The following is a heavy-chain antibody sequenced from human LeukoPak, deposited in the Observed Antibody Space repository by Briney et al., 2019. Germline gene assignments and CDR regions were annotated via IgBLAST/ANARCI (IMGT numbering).Heavy chain of an antibody. CDR3: ARHDFGTSWAEYYFDY. CDR2: IYTSGST. J-gene: IGHJ4*02. D-gene: IGHD6-13*01. CDR1: GGSISSGSYY. Sequence: SQTLSLTCTASGGSISSGSYYWSWIRQPAGKGLEWIVRIYTSGSTNYNPALKSRVTISVDTSNNQFYLKLGSVTAADTAVYYCARHDFGTSWAEYYFDYWGQGTLVTVSS. V-gene: IGHV4-61*02.